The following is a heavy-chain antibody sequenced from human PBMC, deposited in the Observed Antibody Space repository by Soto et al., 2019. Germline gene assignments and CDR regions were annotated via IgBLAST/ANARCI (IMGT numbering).Heavy chain of an antibody. D-gene: IGHD6-19*01. Sequence: QVQLVQSGAEVKKPGASVKVSCEASGYTFTAYYVHWVRQAPGQGLEWMGWINPNSGGTKYAQKFQGCVNMTRDTSIRTAYMELTGLKSDDTAVYDCARARADEAPNWFDPWGQGTLVIVSS. V-gene: IGHV1-2*04. CDR2: INPNSGGT. CDR3: ARARADEAPNWFDP. CDR1: GYTFTAYY. J-gene: IGHJ5*02.